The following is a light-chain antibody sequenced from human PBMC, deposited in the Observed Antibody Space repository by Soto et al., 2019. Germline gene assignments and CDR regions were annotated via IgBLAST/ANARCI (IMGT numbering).Light chain of an antibody. Sequence: EVVMTQSPASRSVSPLGVARLSGMASENVPTKVGWYQQKAGQAPRLLIYGASTRATGITDRFSGSGSGTQFTLTISRLQSEHSAVYFCQQNNRWPHITFGQGTRLEIK. CDR2: GAS. J-gene: IGKJ5*01. V-gene: IGKV3-15*01. CDR1: ENVPTK. CDR3: QQNNRWPHIT.